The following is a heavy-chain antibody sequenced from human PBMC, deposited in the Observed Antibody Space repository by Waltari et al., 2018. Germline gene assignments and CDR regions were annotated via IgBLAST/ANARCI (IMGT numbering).Heavy chain of an antibody. CDR2: IKPDETEK. D-gene: IGHD4-4*01. V-gene: IGHV3-7*01. CDR3: SNSLNV. CDR1: GFTLSNYW. Sequence: EVQIVASGGDLVQPGGSLRLSCVISGFTLSNYWMDWVRQAPGKGLEWVANIKPDETEKYYVGSVKGRFTISRDNSKNSVYLQMNSLRAEDTAVYYCSNSLNVWGQGTTVTVSS. J-gene: IGHJ6*02.